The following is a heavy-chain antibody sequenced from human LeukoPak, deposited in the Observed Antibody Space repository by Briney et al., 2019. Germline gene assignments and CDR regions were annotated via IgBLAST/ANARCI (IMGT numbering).Heavy chain of an antibody. J-gene: IGHJ4*02. Sequence: ASVKVSCKASGYTFTSYGISWVRQAPGQGLEWMGWISADNGNTNYAQKLQGRVTMTTDTSTSTAYMELRSLRSDDTAVYYCARDSEMLRGVITDPNFDYWGQGTLVTVSS. V-gene: IGHV1-18*01. D-gene: IGHD3-10*01. CDR1: GYTFTSYG. CDR2: ISADNGNT. CDR3: ARDSEMLRGVITDPNFDY.